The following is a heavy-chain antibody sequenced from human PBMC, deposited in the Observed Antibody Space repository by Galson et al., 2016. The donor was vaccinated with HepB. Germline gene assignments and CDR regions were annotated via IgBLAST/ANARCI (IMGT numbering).Heavy chain of an antibody. Sequence: SLRLSCAASGFTFSSYAMSWVRQAPGKGLEWVSTISGTGGSTYYADSVRGRFTISRDRATNTLYLQMNSLSADDTALYYCAKESLFGPFGSGSYCDYWGQGTRVTVSS. D-gene: IGHD3-10*01. V-gene: IGHV3-23*01. CDR1: GFTFSSYA. CDR3: AKESLFGPFGSGSYCDY. CDR2: ISGTGGST. J-gene: IGHJ4*02.